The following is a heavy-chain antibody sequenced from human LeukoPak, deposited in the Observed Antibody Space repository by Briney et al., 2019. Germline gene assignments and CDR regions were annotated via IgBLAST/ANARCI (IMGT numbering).Heavy chain of an antibody. Sequence: GRSLRLSWAASGFTFSDYYMSWIRQAPGDGLEWVSYISSSGSTIYYADSVKGRFTISRDNAKNSLYLQMNSLRAEDTAVYYCARGQLSSGAFDIWGQGTMVTVSS. D-gene: IGHD1-1*01. CDR1: GFTFSDYY. V-gene: IGHV3-11*01. CDR2: ISSSGSTI. CDR3: ARGQLSSGAFDI. J-gene: IGHJ3*02.